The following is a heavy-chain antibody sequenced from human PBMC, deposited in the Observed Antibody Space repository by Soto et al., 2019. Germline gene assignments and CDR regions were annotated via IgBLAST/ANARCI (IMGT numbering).Heavy chain of an antibody. CDR1: GYTFTSYD. V-gene: IGHV1-8*01. CDR3: ARDRAGYCSSTSCPYYYYYGMDV. CDR2: MNPNSGNT. Sequence: GASVKVSCKASGYTFTSYDINWVRQATGQGLEWMGWMNPNSGNTGYAQKFQGRVTMTRNTSISTAYMELSSLRSEDTAVYYCARDRAGYCSSTSCPYYYYYGMDVWGQGTTVTVSS. D-gene: IGHD2-2*01. J-gene: IGHJ6*02.